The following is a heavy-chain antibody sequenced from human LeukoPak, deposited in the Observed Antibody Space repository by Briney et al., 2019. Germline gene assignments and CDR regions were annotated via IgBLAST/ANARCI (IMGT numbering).Heavy chain of an antibody. Sequence: GGSLRLSCAAAGFTFDDYFMGWVRQAPGQGLEWVSYITNSGYTMYYADSVRGRFTISKDNAKSSLYLHMSGLRAEDTAVYYCARSRARIAAAVYYFDYWGQGTPVTVSS. CDR1: GFTFDDYF. D-gene: IGHD6-13*01. J-gene: IGHJ4*02. CDR3: ARSRARIAAAVYYFDY. CDR2: ITNSGYTM. V-gene: IGHV3-11*01.